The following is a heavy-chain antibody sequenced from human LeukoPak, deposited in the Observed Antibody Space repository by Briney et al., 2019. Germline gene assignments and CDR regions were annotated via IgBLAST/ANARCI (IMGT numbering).Heavy chain of an antibody. CDR1: GFTFSSYG. CDR3: AKPPERITMVRGVIITLGVVEDY. CDR2: ISGSGGST. Sequence: GGSLRLSCAASGFTFSSYGMSWVRQAPGKGLEWVSAISGSGGSTYYADSVKGRFTISRDNSKNTLYLQMNSLRAEDTAVYYCAKPPERITMVRGVIITLGVVEDYWGQGTLVTVSS. D-gene: IGHD3-10*01. V-gene: IGHV3-23*01. J-gene: IGHJ4*02.